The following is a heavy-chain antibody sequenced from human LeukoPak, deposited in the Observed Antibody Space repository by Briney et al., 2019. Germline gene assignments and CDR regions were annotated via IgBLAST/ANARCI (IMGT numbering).Heavy chain of an antibody. Sequence: GGSLRLSCAASGFTFSSYAMSWVRQAPGKGLEWVSAISGSGGSTYYADSVKGRFTISRDNSKNTLYLQINSLRAEDTAVYYCAKKGLYYDILTGYLLFDYWGQGTLVTVSS. CDR2: ISGSGGST. V-gene: IGHV3-23*01. D-gene: IGHD3-9*01. J-gene: IGHJ4*02. CDR3: AKKGLYYDILTGYLLFDY. CDR1: GFTFSSYA.